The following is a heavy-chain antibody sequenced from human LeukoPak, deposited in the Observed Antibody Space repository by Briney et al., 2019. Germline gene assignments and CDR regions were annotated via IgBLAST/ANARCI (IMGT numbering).Heavy chain of an antibody. CDR1: GFTLSRFA. CDR2: MSDDGSEK. D-gene: IGHD2-15*01. J-gene: IGHJ4*02. Sequence: GGSLTLSCTASGFTLSRFAMHWVRQAPGKGLEWLGHMSDDGSEKHYVDSVWGRITISRDPSKNTLYLEMTSLRTEDTAVYYCAREADSGYYRTVDYWGQGTTVTAS. CDR3: AREADSGYYRTVDY. V-gene: IGHV3-30-3*01.